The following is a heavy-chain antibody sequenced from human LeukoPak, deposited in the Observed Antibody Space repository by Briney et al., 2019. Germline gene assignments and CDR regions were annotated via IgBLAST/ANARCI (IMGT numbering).Heavy chain of an antibody. CDR1: GGSFSGYY. CDR3: ARGRRIFGVVIDY. CDR2: INHSGST. J-gene: IGHJ4*02. Sequence: SETLSLTCAVYGGSFSGYYWSWVRQPPGKGLKWIGEINHSGSTNYNPSLKGRVTISVYTSKNQFSLKLSSVTAADTAVYYCARGRRIFGVVIDYWGQGTLVTVSS. D-gene: IGHD3-3*01. V-gene: IGHV4-34*01.